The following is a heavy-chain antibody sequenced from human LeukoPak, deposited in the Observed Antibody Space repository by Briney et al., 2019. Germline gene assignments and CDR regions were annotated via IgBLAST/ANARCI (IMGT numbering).Heavy chain of an antibody. CDR1: GYTFTSYA. D-gene: IGHD5-18*01. V-gene: IGHV1-3*01. Sequence: ASVTVSCKASGYTFTSYAMHWVRQAPGQRLEWMGWINAGNGNTKYSQKFQGRVTITRDTSASTAYMELSSLRSEDTAVYYCARVTGGRGYSYGYFQFDPWGQGTLVTVSS. CDR2: INAGNGNT. CDR3: ARVTGGRGYSYGYFQFDP. J-gene: IGHJ5*02.